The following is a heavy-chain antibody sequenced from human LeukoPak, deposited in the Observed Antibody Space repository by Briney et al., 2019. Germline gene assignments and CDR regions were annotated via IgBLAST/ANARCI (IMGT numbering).Heavy chain of an antibody. CDR3: ARLGALSSDDY. V-gene: IGHV1-8*03. Sequence: ASVKVSCKASGYTFTSYDINWVRQATGQGPEWMGWMNPNSGNTGYAQKFRGRVSITRNTSISTAYMELSSLVSEDAAVYYCARLGALSSDDYWGQGTLVTVSS. J-gene: IGHJ4*02. D-gene: IGHD3-16*02. CDR2: MNPNSGNT. CDR1: GYTFTSYD.